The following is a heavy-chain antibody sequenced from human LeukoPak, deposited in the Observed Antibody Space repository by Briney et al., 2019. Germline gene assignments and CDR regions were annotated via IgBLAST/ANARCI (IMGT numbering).Heavy chain of an antibody. Sequence: KASETLSLTCAVSGYSISSGYYWGWIRQPPGKGLEWIGSIYHSGSTYYNPSLKSRVTISVDTSKNQFSLKLSSVTAADTAEYYCARSPDSSSTSCYRGIYYFDYWGQGTLVTVSS. CDR1: GYSISSGYY. D-gene: IGHD2-2*02. J-gene: IGHJ4*02. V-gene: IGHV4-38-2*01. CDR2: IYHSGST. CDR3: ARSPDSSSTSCYRGIYYFDY.